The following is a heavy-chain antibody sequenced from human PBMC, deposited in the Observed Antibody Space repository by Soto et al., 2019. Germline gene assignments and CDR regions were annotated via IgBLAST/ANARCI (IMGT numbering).Heavy chain of an antibody. Sequence: GGSLRLSCTASGFALSAYWMPWVRQTPGKRLEWVAYIRQDGGEKYYVDSVRGRFTISRDNAKNSLYLQTSSVRADDTAVYYCARMSIGSYSFELWGQGTQVTAPQ. CDR2: IRQDGGEK. V-gene: IGHV3-7*05. J-gene: IGHJ4*02. D-gene: IGHD3-10*01. CDR3: ARMSIGSYSFEL. CDR1: GFALSAYW.